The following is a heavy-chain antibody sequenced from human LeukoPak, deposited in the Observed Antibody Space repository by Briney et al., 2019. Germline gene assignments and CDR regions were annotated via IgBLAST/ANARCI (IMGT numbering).Heavy chain of an antibody. CDR2: IDPSDSYT. Sequence: GESLKISCKASGYSFTSYWIGWVRQMPGKGLEWMGRIDPSDSYTNYSPSFQGHVTISADKSISTAYLQWSSLKASDTAMYYCARGGEDYYDSSGPTGHAFDIWGQGTMVTVSS. CDR3: ARGGEDYYDSSGPTGHAFDI. D-gene: IGHD3-22*01. J-gene: IGHJ3*02. V-gene: IGHV5-10-1*01. CDR1: GYSFTSYW.